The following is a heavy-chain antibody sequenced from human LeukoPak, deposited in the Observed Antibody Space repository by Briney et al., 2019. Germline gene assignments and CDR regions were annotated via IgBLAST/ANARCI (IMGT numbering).Heavy chain of an antibody. Sequence: ASVKVSCKASGYTFTGYYMHWVRQAPGQGLEWMGWINPNSGGTNYAQKFQGRVTMTRDTSISTAYMELSRLRSDDTAVYYCARDRLFMVRGVIPDAFDIWGQGTMVTVSS. CDR2: INPNSGGT. CDR1: GYTFTGYY. D-gene: IGHD3-10*01. CDR3: ARDRLFMVRGVIPDAFDI. V-gene: IGHV1-2*02. J-gene: IGHJ3*02.